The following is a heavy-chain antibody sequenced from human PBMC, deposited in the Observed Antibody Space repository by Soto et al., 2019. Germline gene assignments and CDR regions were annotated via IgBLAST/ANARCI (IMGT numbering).Heavy chain of an antibody. CDR3: ARDLIGYYDFWSGYSPSFGH. Sequence: GXSVKVSCKASVYTFTSYGISWVRQAPGQCLEWMGWISAYNGNTNYAQKLQGRVTMTTDTSTSTAYMELRSLRSDDTAVYYCARDLIGYYDFWSGYSPSFGHSGQGSLATVSS. CDR1: VYTFTSYG. J-gene: IGHJ4*02. V-gene: IGHV1-18*01. CDR2: ISAYNGNT. D-gene: IGHD3-3*01.